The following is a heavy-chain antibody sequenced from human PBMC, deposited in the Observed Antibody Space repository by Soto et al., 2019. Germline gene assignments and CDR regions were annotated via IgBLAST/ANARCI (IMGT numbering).Heavy chain of an antibody. V-gene: IGHV4-38-2*01. CDR1: GYSIRSGSF. CDR3: ARSMYSTSAQLYYGMDV. D-gene: IGHD6-6*01. Sequence: TSETLSLTCAVSGYSIRSGSFWGWIRQPPGKGLEWIGSMYHSGITYYNLSLKSRVTISVDTSKNQLSLKLSSATAADTAVYYCARSMYSTSAQLYYGMDVWGQGTTVTVSS. J-gene: IGHJ6*02. CDR2: MYHSGIT.